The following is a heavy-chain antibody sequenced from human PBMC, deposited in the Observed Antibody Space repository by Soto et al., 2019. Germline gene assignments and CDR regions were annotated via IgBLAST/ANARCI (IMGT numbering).Heavy chain of an antibody. CDR2: ISSSSSYI. J-gene: IGHJ6*02. CDR1: GFTFSSYS. Sequence: PGGSLRLSCAASGFTFSSYSMNWVRQAPGKGLEWVSSISSSSSYIYYADSVKGRFTIPRDNAKNSLYLQMNSLRAEDTAVYYCARDLSSPPHYYYYGMDVWGQGTTVTVSS. CDR3: ARDLSSPPHYYYYGMDV. V-gene: IGHV3-21*01. D-gene: IGHD6-6*01.